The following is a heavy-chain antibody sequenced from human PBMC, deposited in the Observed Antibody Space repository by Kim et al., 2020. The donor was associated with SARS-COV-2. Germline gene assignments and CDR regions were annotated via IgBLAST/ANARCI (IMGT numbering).Heavy chain of an antibody. D-gene: IGHD3-10*01. V-gene: IGHV1-8*01. CDR2: MNPNSGNT. CDR3: ARGYGEGGFGEFDAFDI. J-gene: IGHJ3*02. CDR1: GYTFTSYD. Sequence: ASVKVSCKASGYTFTSYDINWVRQATGQGLEWMGWMNPNSGNTGYAQKFQGRVTMTRNTSISTAYMELSSLRSEDTAVYYCARGYGEGGFGEFDAFDIWGQGTMVTVSS.